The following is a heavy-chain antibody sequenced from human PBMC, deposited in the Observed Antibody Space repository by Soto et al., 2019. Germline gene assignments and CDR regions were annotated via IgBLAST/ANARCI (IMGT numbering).Heavy chain of an antibody. V-gene: IGHV4-38-2*01. CDR1: GYSISGGYY. J-gene: IGHJ4*02. Sequence: KSSETLSLTCAVSGYSISGGYYWGWIRQPPGKGLEWIGSIYHSGSTYFNPSLKSRVTISVDSSKSHLSLKLTSVTAADTAVYFCARGYSGSYFDFWGQGTLVTVSS. CDR2: IYHSGST. D-gene: IGHD1-26*01. CDR3: ARGYSGSYFDF.